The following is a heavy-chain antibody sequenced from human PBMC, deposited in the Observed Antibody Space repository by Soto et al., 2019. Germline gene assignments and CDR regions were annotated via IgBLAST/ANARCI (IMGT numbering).Heavy chain of an antibody. CDR2: IYDSGST. CDR3: ASQATGCYPDY. J-gene: IGHJ4*02. Sequence: QVELQESGPGLVKPSQTLSLTCTVSGGSISSGGYYWSWVRQHPGKGLELIGYIYDSGSTDYNPSLKSRVTIAVDTSKNQFSRKLTSVTAADTAVYYWASQATGCYPDYWGQGTLLNVAS. V-gene: IGHV4-31*03. CDR1: GGSISSGGYY. D-gene: IGHD6-19*01.